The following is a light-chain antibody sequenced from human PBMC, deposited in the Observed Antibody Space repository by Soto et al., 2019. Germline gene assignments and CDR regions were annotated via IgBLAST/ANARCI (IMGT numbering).Light chain of an antibody. J-gene: IGKJ5*01. CDR1: QSVSRY. V-gene: IGKV3-11*01. CDR3: QQRNDWRRGT. Sequence: EIVLTQSPATLSLSPGERATLSCRASQSVSRYLAWYPQKPCQAPRLLIYDASNRATGVPVRFSGSGSGTDFTPTISSLEPEDFAVYYCQQRNDWRRGTFGQGTRLEIK. CDR2: DAS.